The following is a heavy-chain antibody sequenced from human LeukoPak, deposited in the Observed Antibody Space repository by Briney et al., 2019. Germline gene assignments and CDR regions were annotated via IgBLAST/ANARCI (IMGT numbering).Heavy chain of an antibody. CDR2: ISYDGSNK. CDR1: GFTFSSYA. D-gene: IGHD3-10*01. CDR3: ASLITMVRGVPFDY. V-gene: IGHV3-30-3*01. J-gene: IGHJ4*02. Sequence: GGSLRLSCAASGFTFSSYAMHWVRQAPGKGLEWVAVISYDGSNKYYADSVKGRFTISRDNSKNTLYLQMNSLRAEDTAVHYCASLITMVRGVPFDYWGQGTLVTVSS.